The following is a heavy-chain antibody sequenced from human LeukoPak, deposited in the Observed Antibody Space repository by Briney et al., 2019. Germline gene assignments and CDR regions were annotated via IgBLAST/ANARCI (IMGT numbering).Heavy chain of an antibody. D-gene: IGHD1-1*01. CDR2: IYYSGST. Sequence: SETLSLTCTVSGGSISSYYWSWIRQRPGKGLEWIGYIYYSGSTNYNPSLKSRVTISVDTSKNQFSLKLSSVTAADTAVYYCSGNYYYYGMDVWGKGTTVTVSS. CDR1: GGSISSYY. V-gene: IGHV4-59*01. J-gene: IGHJ6*04. CDR3: SGNYYYYGMDV.